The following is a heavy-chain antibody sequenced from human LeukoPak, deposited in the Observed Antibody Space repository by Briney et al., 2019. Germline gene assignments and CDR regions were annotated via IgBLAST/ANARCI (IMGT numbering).Heavy chain of an antibody. J-gene: IGHJ4*02. CDR3: ARKFGMATIPYYFDY. Sequence: PGGSLRLSCAASGFTFSSYSMNWVRQAPGKGLEWVSSISSSSSYIYYADSVKGRFTISRDNAKNSLYLQMNSLRAEDTAVYYCARKFGMATIPYYFDYWGQGTLVTVSS. D-gene: IGHD5-24*01. CDR2: ISSSSSYI. V-gene: IGHV3-21*01. CDR1: GFTFSSYS.